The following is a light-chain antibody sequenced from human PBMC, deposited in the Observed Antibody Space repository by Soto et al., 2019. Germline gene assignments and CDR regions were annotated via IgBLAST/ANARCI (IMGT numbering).Light chain of an antibody. Sequence: QSVMTQARSLSVSAGQSVTFSCTGTRSDVGTYTYVSWYQQHPGKAPKLIIYDVIKRPSGVPDRFSGSKSGNTASLTISGLQAEDEADYYCCSYAGSYTHVFGTGTKVTVL. CDR3: CSYAGSYTHV. CDR1: RSDVGTYTY. CDR2: DVI. J-gene: IGLJ1*01. V-gene: IGLV2-11*01.